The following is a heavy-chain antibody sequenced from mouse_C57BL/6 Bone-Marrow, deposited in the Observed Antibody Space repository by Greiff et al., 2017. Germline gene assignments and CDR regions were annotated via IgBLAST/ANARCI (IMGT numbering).Heavy chain of an antibody. D-gene: IGHD1-1*01. Sequence: VQLQQPGAELVKPGASVKLSCKASGYTFTSYWMHWVKQRPGQGLEWIGMIHPNSGSTNYNEKFKSKATLTVDKSSSTAYMQLSSLTSEDSAVYYCARGPYYDGPFDYWGQGTTLTVSS. CDR2: IHPNSGST. J-gene: IGHJ2*01. CDR3: ARGPYYDGPFDY. V-gene: IGHV1-64*01. CDR1: GYTFTSYW.